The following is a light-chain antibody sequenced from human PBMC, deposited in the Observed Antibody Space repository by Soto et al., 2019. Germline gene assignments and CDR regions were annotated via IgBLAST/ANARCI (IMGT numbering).Light chain of an antibody. CDR1: RGDIGAYNF. J-gene: IGLJ2*01. V-gene: IGLV2-14*03. Sequence: QSALTQPASVSGSPGQSITISCTGTRGDIGAYNFVSWYQQHPGEVPKLILYDVNVRPPGVSNRFSGSKSGNTASLTSSGLQAEDEADYYCTSWTTSTTMIFGGGTELTVL. CDR3: TSWTTSTTMI. CDR2: DVN.